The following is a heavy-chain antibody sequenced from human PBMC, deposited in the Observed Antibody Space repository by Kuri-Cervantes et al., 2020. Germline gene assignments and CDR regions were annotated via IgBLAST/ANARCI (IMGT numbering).Heavy chain of an antibody. J-gene: IGHJ3*02. V-gene: IGHV1-46*01. Sequence: ASVKVSCKASGYTFTSYYMHWVRQAPGQGLEWMGIINPSGGSTSYAQKFQGRVTMTRDTSTSTVYMELSSLRSEDTAVYYCARGGSGLMDVRAFDIWGQGTMVTVSS. CDR3: ARGGSGLMDVRAFDI. CDR2: INPSGGST. CDR1: GYTFTSYY. D-gene: IGHD2-2*03.